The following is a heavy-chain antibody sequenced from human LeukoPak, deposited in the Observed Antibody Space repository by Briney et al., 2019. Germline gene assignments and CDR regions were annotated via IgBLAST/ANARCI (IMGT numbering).Heavy chain of an antibody. CDR2: FGISGTI. CDR3: AGFGVYPY. Sequence: GGSLRLSCAVPGFTVKTYDMHWVRQAPGEGPEWIAYFGISGTIYYADSVRGRFTISRDNAKNSLFLQMNSLRVDDTAIYYCAGFGVYPYWGQGTLVTVSS. D-gene: IGHD5/OR15-5a*01. CDR1: GFTVKTYD. J-gene: IGHJ4*02. V-gene: IGHV3-48*01.